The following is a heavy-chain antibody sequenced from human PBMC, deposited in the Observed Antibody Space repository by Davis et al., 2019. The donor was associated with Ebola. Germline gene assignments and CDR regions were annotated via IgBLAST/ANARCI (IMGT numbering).Heavy chain of an antibody. D-gene: IGHD4/OR15-4a*01. CDR1: GCSISPYY. V-gene: IGHV4-59*08. J-gene: IGHJ4*02. Sequence: MPWGSLRLSCTVSGCSISPYYWRWIRQPPGKGLEWIGYIYYSGSTKYNLSLKGRVAISVDTSKNQFSLKLSSVTAADTAVYYCARSYGAAPFDYWGQGTLVTVSS. CDR3: ARSYGAAPFDY. CDR2: IYYSGST.